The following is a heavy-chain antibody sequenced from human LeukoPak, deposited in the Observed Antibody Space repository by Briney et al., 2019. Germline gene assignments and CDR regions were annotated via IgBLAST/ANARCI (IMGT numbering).Heavy chain of an antibody. D-gene: IGHD1-26*01. CDR3: ARGGSYLSAFDI. V-gene: IGHV3-7*03. CDR1: GFSVSRYW. J-gene: IGHJ3*02. Sequence: GGSLRLSCAASGFSVSRYWMSWVRQAPGEGLEWVANIKQDESEKDYVDSVKGRFTISRDNSKNTLYLQMNSLRGEDTAVYYCARGGSYLSAFDIWGQGTMVTVSS. CDR2: IKQDESEK.